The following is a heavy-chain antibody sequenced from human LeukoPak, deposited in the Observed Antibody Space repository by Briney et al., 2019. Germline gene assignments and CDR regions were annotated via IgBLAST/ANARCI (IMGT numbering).Heavy chain of an antibody. J-gene: IGHJ6*03. D-gene: IGHD3-16*01. CDR2: INHSGST. CDR3: ARRFYYYYYMDV. V-gene: IGHV4-34*01. Sequence: SETLSLTCAVYGGSFSGYYWSWIRQPPGKGLEWIGEINHSGSTNYNPSLKSRVTISVDTSKNQFSLKLSSVTAADTAVYYCARRFYYYYYMDVRGKGTTVTISS. CDR1: GGSFSGYY.